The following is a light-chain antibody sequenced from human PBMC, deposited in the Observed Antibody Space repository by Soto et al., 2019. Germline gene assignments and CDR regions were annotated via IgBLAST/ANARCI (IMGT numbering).Light chain of an antibody. J-gene: IGKJ1*01. V-gene: IGKV1-12*01. Sequence: DIQMTQSPSCVSASVGHIITLTCRASQDISGRLAWFQQKPGKAPQYLIQAASILQSGVTSRFSGSGSGTEFIITINTLQPEDFASYFCLQVYSFPRTFGLGTQVEIK. CDR2: AAS. CDR3: LQVYSFPRT. CDR1: QDISGR.